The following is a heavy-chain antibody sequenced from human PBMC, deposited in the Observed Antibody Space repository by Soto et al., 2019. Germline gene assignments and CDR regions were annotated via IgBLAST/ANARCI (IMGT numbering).Heavy chain of an antibody. Sequence: GGSLRLSCSASGFTFSSYAMHWVRQAPGKGLEYVSAISSNGGSTYYADSVKGRFTISRDNSKNTLYLQMISLRAEDAAVYYCVINWGIAWYNAFDILGQGTMVTVSS. CDR3: VINWGIAWYNAFDI. J-gene: IGHJ3*02. V-gene: IGHV3-64D*09. D-gene: IGHD1-1*01. CDR2: ISSNGGST. CDR1: GFTFSSYA.